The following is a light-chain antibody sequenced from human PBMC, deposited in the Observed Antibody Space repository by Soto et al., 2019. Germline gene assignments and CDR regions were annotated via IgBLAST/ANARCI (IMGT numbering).Light chain of an antibody. J-gene: IGLJ1*01. Sequence: QSALTQPASVSGSPGQSIAISCTGSSSDVGAYNYVSWYQQHPGKAPKLLVSEVSNRPSGVSDRFSGSKSGNTASLTISGLQAEDEADYYCSSLTPSFTWVFGTGTKLTVL. CDR1: SSDVGAYNY. CDR2: EVS. V-gene: IGLV2-14*01. CDR3: SSLTPSFTWV.